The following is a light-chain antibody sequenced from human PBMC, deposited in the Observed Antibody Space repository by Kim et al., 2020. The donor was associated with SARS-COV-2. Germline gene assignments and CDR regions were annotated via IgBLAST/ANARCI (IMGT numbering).Light chain of an antibody. Sequence: LGQTVRITCQGDSLRSYYASWYQQKPGQAPVLVIYGKNNRPSGIPDRFSGSSSGNTASLTITGAQAEDEADYYCNARDSSGNHLVVFGGGTQLTVL. CDR2: GKN. J-gene: IGLJ2*01. CDR1: SLRSYY. CDR3: NARDSSGNHLVV. V-gene: IGLV3-19*01.